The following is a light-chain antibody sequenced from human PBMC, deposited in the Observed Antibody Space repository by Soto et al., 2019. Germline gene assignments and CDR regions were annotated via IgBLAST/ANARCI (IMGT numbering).Light chain of an antibody. V-gene: IGKV3-20*01. J-gene: IGKJ5*01. CDR3: QQYGSSPSTT. CDR2: GAS. Sequence: EIVLTQSPGTLSLSPGERATLSCRASQSVSSSYLAWYQHKAGQALRLLIYGASSRATGIPDRFSGSGSGTDFTLTISRLEPEDFAVYYCQQYGSSPSTTFGQGTRLEIK. CDR1: QSVSSSY.